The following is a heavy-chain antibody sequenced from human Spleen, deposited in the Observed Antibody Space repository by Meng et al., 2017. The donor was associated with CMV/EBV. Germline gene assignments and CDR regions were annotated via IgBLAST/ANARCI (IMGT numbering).Heavy chain of an antibody. D-gene: IGHD6-19*01. CDR2: TYYRSKWYN. J-gene: IGHJ3*02. Sequence: SCAISGDSVSSNSAAWNWIRQSPSRGLEWLGRTYYRSKWYNDYAVSVKSRITINPDTSKNQFSLQLNSVTPEDTAVYYCARGGAVAGFEDAFDIWGQGTMVTVSS. CDR1: GDSVSSNSAA. V-gene: IGHV6-1*01. CDR3: ARGGAVAGFEDAFDI.